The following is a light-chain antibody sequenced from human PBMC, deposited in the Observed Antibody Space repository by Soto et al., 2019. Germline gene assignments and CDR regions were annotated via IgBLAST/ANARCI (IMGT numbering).Light chain of an antibody. V-gene: IGKV1-5*03. J-gene: IGKJ4*01. CDR2: EAS. Sequence: DIQMTQSPSILSASVGDRVTITCRASQSISGWLAWYQQKPGKAPNLLIYEASTLQSGVPSRFSCIGSGKESTPPISSLQAHDFATYYCQQYVRSSPGTVAGGTKVEIK. CDR1: QSISGW. CDR3: QQYVRSSPGT.